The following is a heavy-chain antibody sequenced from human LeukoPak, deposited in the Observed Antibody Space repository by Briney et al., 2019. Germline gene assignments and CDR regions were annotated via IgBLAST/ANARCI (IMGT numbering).Heavy chain of an antibody. CDR1: GYTFTSYG. V-gene: IGHV1-18*01. J-gene: IGHJ4*02. D-gene: IGHD2-15*01. CDR3: AREGGRYCSGGSCYSY. Sequence: ASVKVSCKASGYTFTSYGVASLRQAPGKGLEWVGWISAYNGNTNYAQKLQGRVTMTTDTSTSTAYMELRSLRSDDTAVYYCAREGGRYCSGGSCYSYWGQGTLVTVSS. CDR2: ISAYNGNT.